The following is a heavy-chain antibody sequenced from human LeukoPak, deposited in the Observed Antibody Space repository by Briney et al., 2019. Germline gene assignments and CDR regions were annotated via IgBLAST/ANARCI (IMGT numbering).Heavy chain of an antibody. CDR3: ARDCSSTSCYEEGY. D-gene: IGHD2-2*01. CDR2: INPNSGGT. CDR1: QYTFSSYA. Sequence: ASVKVSCRASQYTFSSYALNWVRQAPGQGLEWMGWINPNSGGTNYAQKFQGRVTMTRDTSISTAYMELSRLRSDDTAVYYCARDCSSTSCYEEGYWGQGTLVTVSS. V-gene: IGHV1-2*02. J-gene: IGHJ4*02.